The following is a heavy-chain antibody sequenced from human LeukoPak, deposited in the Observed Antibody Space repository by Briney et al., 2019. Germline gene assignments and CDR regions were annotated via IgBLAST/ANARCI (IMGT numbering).Heavy chain of an antibody. CDR1: GFTFSSYA. CDR2: ISSSSSTI. V-gene: IGHV3-48*02. Sequence: GGSLRLSCAASGFTFSSYAMSWVRQAPGKGLEWVSYISSSSSTIYYADSVKGRFTISRDNAKNSLYLQMNSLRDEDTAVYYCASGAAAGNYYYYGMDVWGQGTTVTVSS. CDR3: ASGAAAGNYYYYGMDV. D-gene: IGHD6-13*01. J-gene: IGHJ6*02.